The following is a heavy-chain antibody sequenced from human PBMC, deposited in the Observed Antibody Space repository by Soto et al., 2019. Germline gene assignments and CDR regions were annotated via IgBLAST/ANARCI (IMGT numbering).Heavy chain of an antibody. D-gene: IGHD3-22*01. Sequence: VGSMKLSCAACWFTFSSYAMSWVRQAPGKGLEWVSAISGSGGSTYYADSVKGRFTISRDNSKNTLYLQMNSLRAEDTAVYYCAKDPSRTYYYDSSGYPFDYWGQGTPVTVPS. CDR1: WFTFSSYA. V-gene: IGHV3-23*01. CDR3: AKDPSRTYYYDSSGYPFDY. CDR2: ISGSGGST. J-gene: IGHJ4*02.